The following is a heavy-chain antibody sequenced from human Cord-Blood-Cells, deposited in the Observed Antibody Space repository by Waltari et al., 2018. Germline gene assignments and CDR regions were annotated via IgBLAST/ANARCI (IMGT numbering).Heavy chain of an antibody. V-gene: IGHV3-21*01. Sequence: EVQLVESGGGLVKPGGSLRLSCAASGFTFSSYSMNWVRQAPGKGREWVSSISSGSSYIYYADSVKGRFTISRDNAKNSLYLQMNSLRAEDTAVYYCARVDGGYSYGYYYYYYMDVWGKGTTVTVSS. CDR1: GFTFSSYS. J-gene: IGHJ6*03. CDR2: ISSGSSYI. CDR3: ARVDGGYSYGYYYYYYMDV. D-gene: IGHD5-18*01.